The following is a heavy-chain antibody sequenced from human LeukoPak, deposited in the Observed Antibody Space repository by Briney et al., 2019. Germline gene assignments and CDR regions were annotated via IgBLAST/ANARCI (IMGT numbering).Heavy chain of an antibody. Sequence: SETLSLTCTVSGGSISSSNYYWGWIRQPPGKGLEWIGSIYYSGSTYYNPSLKSRVTISVDTSKNQFSLKLSSVTAADTAVYYCAGTIFGVGSHLNYYMDVWGKGTTVTVSS. V-gene: IGHV4-39*07. CDR2: IYYSGST. D-gene: IGHD3-3*01. CDR1: GGSISSSNYY. J-gene: IGHJ6*03. CDR3: AGTIFGVGSHLNYYMDV.